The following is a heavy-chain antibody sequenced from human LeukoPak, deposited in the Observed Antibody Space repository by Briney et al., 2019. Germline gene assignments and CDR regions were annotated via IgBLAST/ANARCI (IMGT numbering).Heavy chain of an antibody. D-gene: IGHD3-10*01. J-gene: IGHJ6*03. CDR3: ARVEEGYGSGRRENYYYYYMDV. V-gene: IGHV4-59*02. CDR1: GGSVSSYY. Sequence: PSETLSLTCTVSGGSVSSYYWSWLRQTPEKGVEWIGYMSYSGRTDYGPSLKSRVTISVDTSKNQFSLKLSSVTAADTAVYYCARVEEGYGSGRRENYYYYYMDVWGKGTTVTISS. CDR2: MSYSGRT.